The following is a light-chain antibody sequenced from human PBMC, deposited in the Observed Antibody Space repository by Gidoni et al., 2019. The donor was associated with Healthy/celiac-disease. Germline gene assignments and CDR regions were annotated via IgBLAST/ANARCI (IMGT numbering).Light chain of an antibody. J-gene: IGKJ1*01. CDR2: GAS. CDR3: QQYNNWPLWT. Sequence: SVSPGERATLSCRASQSVSSNLAWYQQKPGQAPRLLIYGASTRATGIPARFSGSGSGTEFTLTISSLQSEDFAVYYCQQYNNWPLWTFGQGTKVXIK. CDR1: QSVSSN. V-gene: IGKV3-15*01.